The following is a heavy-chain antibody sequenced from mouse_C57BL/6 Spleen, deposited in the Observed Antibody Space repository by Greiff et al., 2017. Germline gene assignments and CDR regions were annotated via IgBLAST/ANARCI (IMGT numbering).Heavy chain of an antibody. Sequence: QVQLQQSGAELVRPGASVTLSCKASGYTFTDYEMNWVKQTPVHGLEWIGAIDPETGGTAYNQKFKGQAILTADNSSSTAYMELRSLTSEDAAVYYCTRRELEENLDYWGQGTTLTVSS. J-gene: IGHJ2*01. CDR1: GYTFTDYE. CDR3: TRRELEENLDY. V-gene: IGHV1-15*01. CDR2: IDPETGGT.